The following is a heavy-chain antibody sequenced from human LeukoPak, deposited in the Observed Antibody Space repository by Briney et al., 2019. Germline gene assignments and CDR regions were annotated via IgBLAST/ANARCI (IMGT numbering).Heavy chain of an antibody. CDR1: GFTFSSYA. D-gene: IGHD5-12*01. Sequence: GGSLRLSCAASGFTFSSYAMHWVRQVPGKGLEWMAVISYDGSNRYYADSVKGRVTISRGNSKNTLYLQMGSLRAEDMAVYYCARVPFSGYDYFDYWGQGTLVTVSS. CDR3: ARVPFSGYDYFDY. CDR2: ISYDGSNR. V-gene: IGHV3-30*14. J-gene: IGHJ4*02.